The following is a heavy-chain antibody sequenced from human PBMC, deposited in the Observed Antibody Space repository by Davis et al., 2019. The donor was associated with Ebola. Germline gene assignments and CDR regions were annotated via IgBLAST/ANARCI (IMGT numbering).Heavy chain of an antibody. CDR1: GFAFHDYA. CDR3: ATIDSNGDY. Sequence: SLKISCAASGFAFHDYAMHWVRQAPGKGLEWVSGISWNSGNIGYADSVKGRFTISRDNAKNSLYLQMNSLRTEDTALYYCATIDSNGDYWGQGTLVTVSS. V-gene: IGHV3-9*01. J-gene: IGHJ4*02. D-gene: IGHD1-1*01. CDR2: ISWNSGNI.